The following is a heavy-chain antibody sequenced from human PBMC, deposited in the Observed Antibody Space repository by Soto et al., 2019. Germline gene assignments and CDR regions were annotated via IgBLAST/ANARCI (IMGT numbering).Heavy chain of an antibody. CDR3: ARVSWGTAMVFDY. J-gene: IGHJ4*02. CDR1: GFTFSDYY. Sequence: GGSLRLSCAASGFTFSDYYMSWIRQAPGKGLEWVSYISSSSSYTNYADSVKGRFTISRDNAKNSLYLQMNGLRAEDTAVYYCARVSWGTAMVFDYWGQGTLVTVSS. D-gene: IGHD5-18*01. V-gene: IGHV3-11*06. CDR2: ISSSSSYT.